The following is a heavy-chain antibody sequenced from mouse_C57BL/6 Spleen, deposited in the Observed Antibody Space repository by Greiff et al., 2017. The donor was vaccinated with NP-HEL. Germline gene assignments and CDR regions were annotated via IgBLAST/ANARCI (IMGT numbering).Heavy chain of an antibody. D-gene: IGHD2-5*01. CDR3: ARGYYSSYRNFDY. J-gene: IGHJ2*01. CDR1: GYTFTSYW. V-gene: IGHV1-69*01. CDR2: IDPSNSYT. Sequence: QVQLQQPGAELVMPGASVKLSCKASGYTFTSYWMHWVKQRPGQGLEWIGEIDPSNSYTNYNQKFKGKSTLTVDKSSSTAYMQLSSLTSEDSAVYYCARGYYSSYRNFDYWGQGTTLTVSS.